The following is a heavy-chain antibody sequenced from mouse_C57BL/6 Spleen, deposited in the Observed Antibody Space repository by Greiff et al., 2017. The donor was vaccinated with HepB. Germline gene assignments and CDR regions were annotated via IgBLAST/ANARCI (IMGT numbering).Heavy chain of an antibody. V-gene: IGHV5-9-1*02. CDR2: ISSGGDYI. J-gene: IGHJ4*01. D-gene: IGHD1-1*01. CDR1: GFTFSSYA. CDR3: TRDKNYYGSRGYAMDY. Sequence: EVKLMESGEGLVKPGGSLKLSCAASGFTFSSYAMSWVRQTPEKRLEWVAYISSGGDYIYYADTVKGRFTISRDNARNTLYLQMSSLKSEDTAMYYCTRDKNYYGSRGYAMDYWGQGTSVTVSS.